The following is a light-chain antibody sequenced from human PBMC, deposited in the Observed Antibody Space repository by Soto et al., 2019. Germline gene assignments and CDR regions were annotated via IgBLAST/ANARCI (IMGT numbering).Light chain of an antibody. CDR3: QQYGTSPWT. CDR1: ESVSNRC. J-gene: IGKJ1*01. V-gene: IGKV3-20*01. CDR2: GAS. Sequence: EIVLTQSPGTLSLSPGERATLSCRASESVSNRCLAWYQQRPGQAPSLLIYGASSRASGIPDRFSGSGSGTDFTLTISRLEPEDFALYYCQQYGTSPWTFAQGTKVEIK.